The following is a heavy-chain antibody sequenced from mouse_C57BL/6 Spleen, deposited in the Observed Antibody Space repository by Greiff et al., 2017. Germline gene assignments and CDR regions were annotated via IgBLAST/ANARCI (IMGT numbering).Heavy chain of an antibody. CDR3: AREDYAYEGEFAY. V-gene: IGHV5-4*01. CDR1: GFTFSSYA. J-gene: IGHJ3*01. D-gene: IGHD2-2*01. Sequence: EVKVVESGGGLVKPGGSLKLSCAASGFTFSSYAMSWVRQTPVKRLEWVATISDGASGTYYPDHVKGRFTLTRDNPNKNLYLQMSQLKSEDTAMYYCAREDYAYEGEFAYWGQGTLVTVSA. CDR2: ISDGASGT.